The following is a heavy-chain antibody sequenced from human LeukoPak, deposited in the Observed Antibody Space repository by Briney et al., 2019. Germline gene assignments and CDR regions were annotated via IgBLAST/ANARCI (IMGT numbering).Heavy chain of an antibody. J-gene: IGHJ6*04. CDR2: IKTKIDGGTN. CDR1: GFTFSNAW. D-gene: IGHD3-10*01. CDR3: TTDQDGSGSYYLYDYGIDV. V-gene: IGHV3-15*01. Sequence: RGSLRLSCAASGFTFSNAWMSWVRQAPGKGLEWVGRIKTKIDGGTNEHAAHVKGRFTIARGDSKNTLYLQMNSLKTEDTAVYYCTTDQDGSGSYYLYDYGIDVWGKGTTVTVPS.